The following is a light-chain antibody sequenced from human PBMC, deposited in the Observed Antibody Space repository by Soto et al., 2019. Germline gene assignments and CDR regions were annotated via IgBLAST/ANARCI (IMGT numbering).Light chain of an antibody. V-gene: IGKV1-5*01. CDR3: QQYNSYPWT. CDR1: QSISSW. J-gene: IGKJ1*01. Sequence: DIQMTQSPSSLSASVGDRVTITCRASQSISSWLAWYQQKPGKAPKFLIYDASSLESGVPSRFSGSGSGTEFTLTISSLQPDDFATYYCQQYNSYPWTLGQGTKVGIK. CDR2: DAS.